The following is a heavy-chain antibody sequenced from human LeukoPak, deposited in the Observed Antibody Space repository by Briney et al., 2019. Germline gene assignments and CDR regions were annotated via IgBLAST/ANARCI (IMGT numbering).Heavy chain of an antibody. V-gene: IGHV4-4*09. Sequence: SETLSLTCTVSGGSFSGFYWSWIRQPPGKGLEWIGYIHASGTTNYSPSLKSRVTISGDSSKNHFSLKLSSVTAADTAVYYCARGRYFDYWGQGTLVTVSS. J-gene: IGHJ4*02. CDR3: ARGRYFDY. CDR2: IHASGTT. CDR1: GGSFSGFY.